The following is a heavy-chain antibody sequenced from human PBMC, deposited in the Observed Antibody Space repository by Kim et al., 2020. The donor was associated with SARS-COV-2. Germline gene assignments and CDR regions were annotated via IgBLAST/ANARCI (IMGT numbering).Heavy chain of an antibody. J-gene: IGHJ4*02. CDR3: AKDSEYDYDVFDY. Sequence: SADAVKGRFTISRDNSKNTLYLQMNSLRAEDTAVYYCAKDSEYDYDVFDYWGQGTLVTVSS. V-gene: IGHV3-23*01. D-gene: IGHD5-12*01.